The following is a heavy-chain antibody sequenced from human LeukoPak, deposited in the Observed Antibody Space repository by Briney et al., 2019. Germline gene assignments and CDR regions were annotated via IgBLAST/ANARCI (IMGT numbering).Heavy chain of an antibody. CDR3: ARGFVGLEVYFDY. Sequence: ASVKVSCKASGYPFTGYYMHWVRQAPGQGLEWMGWINPNTGDKNYAQKFQGRVIMTRDTSISTAYMELSVLRSDDTAVYYCARGFVGLEVYFDYWGQGTLVTVSS. CDR1: GYPFTGYY. V-gene: IGHV1-2*02. D-gene: IGHD3-9*01. CDR2: INPNTGDK. J-gene: IGHJ4*02.